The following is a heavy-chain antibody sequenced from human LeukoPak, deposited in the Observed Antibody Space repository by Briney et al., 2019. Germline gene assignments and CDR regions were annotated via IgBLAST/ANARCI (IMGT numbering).Heavy chain of an antibody. D-gene: IGHD2-21*02. V-gene: IGHV3-7*01. CDR2: IKQDGSEE. CDR3: ARVVTAWSMDV. J-gene: IGHJ6*03. Sequence: GGSLRLSCAASGFTFSSYAMSWVRQAPGKGLEWVANIKQDGSEEFYADSVKGRFTVSRDNAENSLFLQMNSLRAEDTALYYCARVVTAWSMDVWGKGTTVTVSS. CDR1: GFTFSSYA.